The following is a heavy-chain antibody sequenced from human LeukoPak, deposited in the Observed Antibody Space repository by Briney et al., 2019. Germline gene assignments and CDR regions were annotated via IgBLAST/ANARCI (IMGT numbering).Heavy chain of an antibody. D-gene: IGHD4-11*01. CDR1: GFTFSSYA. CDR2: ISSNGGST. V-gene: IGHV3-64*01. J-gene: IGHJ4*02. CDR3: ARGGVYSDYVDY. Sequence: GGSLRLSCAASGFTFSSYAIHWVRQAPGKGLEYVSAISSNGGSTYYANSVKGRFTISRDNSKNTAYLQMGSLRVEDMAVHYCARGGVYSDYVDYWGQGTLVTVSS.